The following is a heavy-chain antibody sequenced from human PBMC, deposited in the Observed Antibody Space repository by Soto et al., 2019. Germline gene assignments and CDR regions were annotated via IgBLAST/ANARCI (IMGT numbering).Heavy chain of an antibody. V-gene: IGHV4-59*01. Sequence: QVQLQESGPGLVKPSETLSLNCTVSGGSISSYYWSWIRQPPGKGLEWIGYIYSSGTTKYNPSLRSRVTISVDTSKNQFSLRLSSVTAADTAVYYCARGGGVTVAGRYYWGQGTLVTVSS. CDR2: IYSSGTT. J-gene: IGHJ4*02. D-gene: IGHD6-19*01. CDR1: GGSISSYY. CDR3: ARGGGVTVAGRYY.